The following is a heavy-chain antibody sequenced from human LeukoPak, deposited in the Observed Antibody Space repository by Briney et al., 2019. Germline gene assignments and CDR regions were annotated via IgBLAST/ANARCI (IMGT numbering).Heavy chain of an antibody. D-gene: IGHD6-13*01. CDR3: ARHYSSSWYVRYFDY. V-gene: IGHV4-59*08. J-gene: IGHJ4*02. CDR2: IYYSGST. CDR1: GGSISSYY. Sequence: SGTLSLTCTVSGGSISSYYWSWIRQPPGQGLEWIGYIYYSGSTNYNPSLKSRVSISVDTSKNQFSLKLSSVTAADTAVYYCARHYSSSWYVRYFDYWGQGTLVTVSS.